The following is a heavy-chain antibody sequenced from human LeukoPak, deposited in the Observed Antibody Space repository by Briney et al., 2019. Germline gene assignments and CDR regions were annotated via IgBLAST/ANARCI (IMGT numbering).Heavy chain of an antibody. CDR2: ISASGGGT. D-gene: IGHD6-19*01. J-gene: IGHJ4*02. Sequence: PGGSLRLSCAASGFTFSSYALTWVRQAPGKGLEWVSAISASGGGTHYADSVKGRFTISRDNAKNSLYLQMNSLRAEDTAVYYCARLNGAVGGWGQGTLVTVSS. CDR1: GFTFSSYA. V-gene: IGHV3-23*01. CDR3: ARLNGAVGG.